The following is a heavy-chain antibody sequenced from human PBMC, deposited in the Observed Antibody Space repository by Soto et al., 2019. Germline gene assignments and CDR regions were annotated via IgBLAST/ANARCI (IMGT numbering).Heavy chain of an antibody. J-gene: IGHJ4*02. CDR1: GFTFSSYA. CDR2: ISGSGGST. CDR3: AKDRGRDGYNLVGY. Sequence: EVQLLESGGGLVQPGGSLRLSCAASGFTFSSYAMSWVRQAPGRGRGWVSAISGSGGSTYYADSVKGRFTISRDNSKNTLYLQMNSLRAEDTAVYYCAKDRGRDGYNLVGYWGQGTLVTVSS. V-gene: IGHV3-23*01. D-gene: IGHD5-12*01.